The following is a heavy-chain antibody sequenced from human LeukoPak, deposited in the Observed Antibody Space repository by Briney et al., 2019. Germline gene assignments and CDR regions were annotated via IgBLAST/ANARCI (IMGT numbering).Heavy chain of an antibody. CDR1: GFTFSSYS. Sequence: GGSLRLSCAASGFTFSSYSMLWVRQAPGKGLEWVAFIRYDGSNKYYADSVKGRFTISRDNSKNTLYLQMNSLRAEDTAVYYCAKIPALSPGAFDYWGQGTLVTVSS. D-gene: IGHD3-10*01. J-gene: IGHJ4*02. CDR2: IRYDGSNK. CDR3: AKIPALSPGAFDY. V-gene: IGHV3-30*02.